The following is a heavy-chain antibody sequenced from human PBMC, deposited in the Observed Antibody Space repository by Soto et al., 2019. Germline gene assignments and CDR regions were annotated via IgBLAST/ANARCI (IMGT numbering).Heavy chain of an antibody. D-gene: IGHD3-10*01. J-gene: IGHJ5*02. CDR2: IFTRDSET. CDR3: ARGYFDSGHGYDL. V-gene: IGHV5-51*01. Sequence: LKISCKGPGHLFNNHWIGWVRQTPGKGLEWMGLIFTRDSETKTSPSFQGHVSFSVDNSINTAYLQWTSLKTTDTGIYFCARGYFDSGHGYDLWGQGTLVTVSS. CDR1: GHLFNNHW.